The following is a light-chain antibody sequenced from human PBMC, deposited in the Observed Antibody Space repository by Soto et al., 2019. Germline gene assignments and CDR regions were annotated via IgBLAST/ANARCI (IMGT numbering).Light chain of an antibody. Sequence: QSVLTQPRAVSGSPGQSVTISCTGTSSDVGAYNYVSWYQQHPGKAPKLMIYDVSKRPSGVPDRFSGSKSGNTASLTISGLQAEDEADYYCFSYERSDHVLFGGGTQLTVL. CDR2: DVS. V-gene: IGLV2-11*01. CDR1: SSDVGAYNY. CDR3: FSYERSDHVL. J-gene: IGLJ2*01.